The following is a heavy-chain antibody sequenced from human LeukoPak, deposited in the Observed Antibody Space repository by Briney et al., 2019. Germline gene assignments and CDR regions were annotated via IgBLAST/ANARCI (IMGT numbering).Heavy chain of an antibody. CDR3: ARRLAVAGSPYYDH. CDR2: IIPMVEMT. V-gene: IGHV1-69*04. Sequence: SVKVSCKTSGVSLGSNGITWVRQAPGQGLEWMGRIIPMVEMTNYAQKFQGRVLITADKSTNTAYMELSSLRSEDTAVYYCARRLAVAGSPYYDHWGQGTLVTVSS. CDR1: GVSLGSNG. J-gene: IGHJ4*02. D-gene: IGHD6-19*01.